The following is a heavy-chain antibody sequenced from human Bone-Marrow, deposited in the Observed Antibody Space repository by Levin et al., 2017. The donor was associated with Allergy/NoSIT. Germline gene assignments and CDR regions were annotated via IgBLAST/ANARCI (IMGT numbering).Heavy chain of an antibody. D-gene: IGHD1-26*01. CDR1: GYTSSRYG. J-gene: IGHJ4*02. CDR2: ISAHNGNT. Sequence: GESLKISCKASGYTSSRYGISWVRQAPGQGLEWLGWISAHNGNTNSARTFHGRVSMTIDTSTNTAYMDLGSLTSDDTAVYYCASHYSGSYNYFDFWGQGTLVTVSS. CDR3: ASHYSGSYNYFDF. V-gene: IGHV1-18*01.